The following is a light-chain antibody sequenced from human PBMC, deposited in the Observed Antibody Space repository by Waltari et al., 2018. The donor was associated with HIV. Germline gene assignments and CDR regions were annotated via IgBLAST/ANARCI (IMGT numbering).Light chain of an antibody. V-gene: IGKV1-9*01. Sequence: DIQLTQSPSFLSASVGDRVIITCRASQDISTYLAWYQQKPGKAPELLIYSASTLQSGVPSRFSGSGSGPEFTLTISSLQPEDSATYFCQQVNTYPLTFGPGTKVDIK. CDR2: SAS. CDR3: QQVNTYPLT. CDR1: QDISTY. J-gene: IGKJ3*01.